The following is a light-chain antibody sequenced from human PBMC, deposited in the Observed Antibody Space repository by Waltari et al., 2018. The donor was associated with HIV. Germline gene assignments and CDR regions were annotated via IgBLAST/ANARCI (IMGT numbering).Light chain of an antibody. Sequence: DIQMTQSPSSLSASVGDRVTITCQASQDISNYLNWYQQKPGKAPKVLIYDASNWETGVPSRFSGRGSGTDFTFTISSLQPEDIATYYCQHYRAFGGGTKVEVK. V-gene: IGKV1-33*01. CDR2: DAS. CDR3: QHYRA. CDR1: QDISNY. J-gene: IGKJ4*01.